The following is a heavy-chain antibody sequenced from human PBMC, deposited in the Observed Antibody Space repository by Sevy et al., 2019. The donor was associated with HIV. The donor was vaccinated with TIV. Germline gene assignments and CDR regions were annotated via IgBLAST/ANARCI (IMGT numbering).Heavy chain of an antibody. CDR3: TRSYSSSWYILYYFEY. Sequence: GGSLRLSCAASGFSFSSYSVSWVRQAPGKGLEWVASIGSSNSYIYYADSVKGQFTISRDNAKNSLFLHMNTLRAEDTAVYYCTRSYSSSWYILYYFEYWGQGTPVTVSS. V-gene: IGHV3-21*01. CDR1: GFSFSSYS. D-gene: IGHD6-13*01. J-gene: IGHJ4*02. CDR2: IGSSNSYI.